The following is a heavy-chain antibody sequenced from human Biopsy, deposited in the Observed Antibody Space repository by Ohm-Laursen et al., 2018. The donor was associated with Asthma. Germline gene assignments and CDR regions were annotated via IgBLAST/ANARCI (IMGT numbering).Heavy chain of an antibody. CDR1: GGYTGSSDHH. D-gene: IGHD4-17*01. V-gene: IGHV4-30-4*01. CDR3: ARVVSYGDIYFGIDV. CDR2: VFWSGST. J-gene: IGHJ6*02. Sequence: TLSLTCRVSGGYTGSSDHHWAWIRQAPGKGLEWIGFVFWSGSTHYSRSLERRVSISIDTATNEFSMELGSVTPADTAVYFCARVVSYGDIYFGIDVWGPGNTVVVS.